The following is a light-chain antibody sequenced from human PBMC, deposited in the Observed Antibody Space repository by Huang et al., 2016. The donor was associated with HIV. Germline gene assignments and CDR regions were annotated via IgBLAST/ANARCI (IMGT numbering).Light chain of an antibody. CDR2: AAS. CDR3: QKYHSAPFT. CDR1: QGIANY. Sequence: DIQMTQSPSSLSASVGDRVTIPCRASQGIANYLAWYQQKPGKVPKLLIYAASTFQSGVPSRFSGSGSGTDFTLTISSLQPEDVATYYCQKYHSAPFTFGPGTKVDIK. V-gene: IGKV1-27*01. J-gene: IGKJ3*01.